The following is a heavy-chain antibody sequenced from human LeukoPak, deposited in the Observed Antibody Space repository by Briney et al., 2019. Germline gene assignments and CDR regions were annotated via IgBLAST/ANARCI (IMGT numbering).Heavy chain of an antibody. D-gene: IGHD4-17*01. CDR1: GFSVSSNY. CDR2: IYSGGST. Sequence: GGSLRLSCAASGFSVSSNYMSWVRQAPGKGLEWVSVIYSGGSTYYADSVMGRFTISRDNSKNTLYLQMNSLRAEDTAVYYCSSNKYGAFDIWGQGTMVTVSS. CDR3: SSNKYGAFDI. J-gene: IGHJ3*02. V-gene: IGHV3-53*01.